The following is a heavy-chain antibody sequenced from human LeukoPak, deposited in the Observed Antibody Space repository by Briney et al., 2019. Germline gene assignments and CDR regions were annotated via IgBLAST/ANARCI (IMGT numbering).Heavy chain of an antibody. CDR1: GFTFSSYW. V-gene: IGHV3-7*01. J-gene: IGHJ5*02. CDR2: IKQDGSEK. CDR3: ATFHVHIVATRGFDP. D-gene: IGHD5-12*01. Sequence: GGSLRLSCAASGFTFSSYWMSWVRQAPGKGLEWVANIKQDGSEKYYVDSVKGRFTISRDNAKNSLYLQMNSLRAEDTAVYYCATFHVHIVATRGFDPWGQGTLVTVSS.